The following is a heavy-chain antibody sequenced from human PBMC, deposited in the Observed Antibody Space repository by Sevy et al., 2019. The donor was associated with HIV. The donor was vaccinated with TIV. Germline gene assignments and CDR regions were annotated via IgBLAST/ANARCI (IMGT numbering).Heavy chain of an antibody. D-gene: IGHD3-3*01. CDR1: GGSFSGYY. J-gene: IGHJ4*02. CDR3: ARGVGFWSGYYDY. Sequence: SETLSLTCAVYGGSFSGYYWSWIRQPPGKGLEWIGEINHSGSTNYNPSLKSRVTISVDTSKNQFCLKLSSVTAADTAVYYCARGVGFWSGYYDYWGQGTLVTVSS. V-gene: IGHV4-34*01. CDR2: INHSGST.